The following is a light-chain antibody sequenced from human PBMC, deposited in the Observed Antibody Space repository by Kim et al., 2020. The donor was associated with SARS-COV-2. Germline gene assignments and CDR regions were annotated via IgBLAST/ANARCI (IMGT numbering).Light chain of an antibody. V-gene: IGKV1D-12*01. CDR3: QQAHSFPLT. CDR2: EAS. Sequence: DIQMTQSPSSVSASVGDRVTITCRASQDISSWLGWYQQKPGKAPKVLIYEASNLQSGVPSRFSGSGSGTDFTLTINSLQPEDFATYSFQQAHSFPLTFGGGPRWISN. J-gene: IGKJ4*01. CDR1: QDISSW.